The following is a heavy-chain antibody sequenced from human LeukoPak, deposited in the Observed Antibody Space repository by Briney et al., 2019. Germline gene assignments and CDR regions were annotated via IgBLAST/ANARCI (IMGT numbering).Heavy chain of an antibody. CDR3: ARLLRAHYYDSSGPKMGYYYYMDV. J-gene: IGHJ6*03. CDR1: GGSFGGGSFSGYY. CDR2: INHSGST. D-gene: IGHD3-22*01. Sequence: PSETLSLTCAVYGGSFGGGSFSGYYWTWIRLPPGKGLEWIGEINHSGSTNYNPSLKSRVTISVDTSKNQFSLKLSSVTAADTAVYYCARLLRAHYYDSSGPKMGYYYYMDVWGKGTTVTVSS. V-gene: IGHV4-34*01.